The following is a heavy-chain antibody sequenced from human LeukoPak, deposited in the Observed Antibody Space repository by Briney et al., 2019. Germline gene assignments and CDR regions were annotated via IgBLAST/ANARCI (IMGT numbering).Heavy chain of an antibody. Sequence: PGGSLRLSCAASGFTFSSYGMHWVRQAPGKGLEWVSGISWNSGSIGYADSVKGRFTISRDNAKNSLYLQMNSLRAEDTALYYCAKDWSGSYAYFDYWGQGTLVTVSS. V-gene: IGHV3-9*01. D-gene: IGHD1-26*01. CDR1: GFTFSSYG. J-gene: IGHJ4*02. CDR3: AKDWSGSYAYFDY. CDR2: ISWNSGSI.